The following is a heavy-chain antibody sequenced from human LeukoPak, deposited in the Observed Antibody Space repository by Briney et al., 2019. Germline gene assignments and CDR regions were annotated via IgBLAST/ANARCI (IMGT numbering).Heavy chain of an antibody. CDR1: GFTFSDYY. CDR3: ARSSTFEY. Sequence: GGSLRLSCAASGFTFSDYYMSWIRQAPGKGLEWVSSITTSGSTLYFADSVKGRFTISRDNAKNSPHLQLNSLRAEDTAVYFCARSSTFEYWGQGTLVTVSS. J-gene: IGHJ4*02. V-gene: IGHV3-11*04. D-gene: IGHD2-2*01. CDR2: ITTSGSTL.